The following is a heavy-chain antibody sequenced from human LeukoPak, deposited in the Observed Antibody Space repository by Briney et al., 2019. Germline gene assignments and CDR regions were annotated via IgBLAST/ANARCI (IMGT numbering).Heavy chain of an antibody. D-gene: IGHD1-1*01. CDR1: GGSFSGYD. Sequence: GGTLSLTCAASGGSFSGYDWRWIRQPPGKGLEWVSGISWNSSSIGYPDSVKGRFTISRDNAKNSLYLQMNSLRAEDTALYYCAKDMGLWNYYGMDVWGQGTTVTVSS. V-gene: IGHV3-9*01. J-gene: IGHJ6*02. CDR3: AKDMGLWNYYGMDV. CDR2: ISWNSSSI.